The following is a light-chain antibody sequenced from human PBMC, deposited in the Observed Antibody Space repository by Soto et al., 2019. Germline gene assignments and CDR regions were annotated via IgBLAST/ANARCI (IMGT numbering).Light chain of an antibody. CDR2: SNN. CDR3: AALDDSLNGPV. CDR1: SSNIGSNT. J-gene: IGLJ3*02. Sequence: QSVLTPPPSASGTPGQSVTISCSGSSSNIGSNTVNWYQQLPGTAPKLLIYSNNQRPSGVPDRLSGSKSGTSASLAISGLQSEDEADYYCAALDDSLNGPVFGVWTQLNVL. V-gene: IGLV1-44*01.